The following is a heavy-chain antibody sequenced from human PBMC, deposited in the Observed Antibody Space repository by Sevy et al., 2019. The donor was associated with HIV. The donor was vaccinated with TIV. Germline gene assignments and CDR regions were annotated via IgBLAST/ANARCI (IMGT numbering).Heavy chain of an antibody. CDR3: AKDVSDVYYYDSYAGVDY. J-gene: IGHJ4*02. D-gene: IGHD3-22*01. V-gene: IGHV3-23*01. Sequence: GGSLRLSCAASGIAFSTYAMFWVRQAPGKGLEWVSSISASGYSTYYADSVKGRFTLSRDNSKKTLELQMNSLRADDTAVYYCAKDVSDVYYYDSYAGVDYWGQGTLVTVSS. CDR2: ISASGYST. CDR1: GIAFSTYA.